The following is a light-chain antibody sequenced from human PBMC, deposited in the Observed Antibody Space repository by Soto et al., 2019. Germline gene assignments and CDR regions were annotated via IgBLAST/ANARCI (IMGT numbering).Light chain of an antibody. CDR3: QQYSNYPIT. CDR1: QSISSW. Sequence: DIQMTQSPSTLSAYFGDRVTITCRASQSISSWLAWYQQKPGKAPDLLIYDASTLGSGVPSRFSGVESGTEFTLTISGLQPDDFATYYCQQYSNYPITFGQGTRLEI. J-gene: IGKJ5*01. V-gene: IGKV1-5*01. CDR2: DAS.